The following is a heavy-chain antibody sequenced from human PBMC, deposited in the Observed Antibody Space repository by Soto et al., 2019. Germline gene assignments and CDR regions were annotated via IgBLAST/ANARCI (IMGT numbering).Heavy chain of an antibody. CDR3: GRVQMLDGNSFLYGMDV. V-gene: IGHV1-18*04. Sequence: QVQLVQSGAEVKKPGASGKVSCKASCYTFTSYGISWVRQAPGQGLAWMGWISAYNGNNNSAQQLQGRVTMTTDTSTSTAYMELRSLRADDTAVYYCGRVQMLDGNSFLYGMDVWGQGTTVTVSS. CDR1: CYTFTSYG. D-gene: IGHD1-1*01. J-gene: IGHJ6*02. CDR2: ISAYNGNN.